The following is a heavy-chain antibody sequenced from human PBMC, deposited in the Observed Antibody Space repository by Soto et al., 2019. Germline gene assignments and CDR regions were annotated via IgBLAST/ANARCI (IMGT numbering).Heavy chain of an antibody. V-gene: IGHV3-23*01. Sequence: WGSLGLSCAASGFTFSSYAMSWVRQAPWKGLEWVSAISGSGGSTYYADSVKVRFTISRDNSKNTLYLQMNSLRAEDTAVYYCAKDSDSSGYFDYWVQGTLVTVSS. CDR3: AKDSDSSGYFDY. CDR2: ISGSGGST. D-gene: IGHD6-25*01. CDR1: GFTFSSYA. J-gene: IGHJ4*02.